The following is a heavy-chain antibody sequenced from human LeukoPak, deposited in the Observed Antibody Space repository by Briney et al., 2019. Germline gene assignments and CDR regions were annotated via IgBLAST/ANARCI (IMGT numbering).Heavy chain of an antibody. CDR2: INPNSGGT. CDR3: ARVLAFPGDAFDI. J-gene: IGHJ3*02. CDR1: GYTFTDYY. V-gene: IGHV1-2*02. D-gene: IGHD2/OR15-2a*01. Sequence: ASVKVSCKASGYTFTDYYMHWVRLAPGQGLEWLGWINPNSGGTNYAQKFQGRVTMTRDTSISTAYMELSRLRSDDTAVYYCARVLAFPGDAFDIWGQGTMVTVSS.